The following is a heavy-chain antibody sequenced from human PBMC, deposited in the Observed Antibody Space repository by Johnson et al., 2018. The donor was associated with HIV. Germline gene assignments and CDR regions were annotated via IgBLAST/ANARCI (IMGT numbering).Heavy chain of an antibody. CDR3: ARGHCSGAVWLDDGVDI. D-gene: IGHD2-15*01. V-gene: IGHV3-30*03. J-gene: IGHJ3*02. CDR1: GFTFSNYG. CDR2: ISYDGSNE. Sequence: QVQLVESGGGLVQPGRSLRLSCAASGFTFSNYGMHWVRQAPGKGLEWVAVISYDGSNEYYAEFVKGRFTISRDNSKNTLHVQMNSLGREGTVVSYCARGHCSGAVWLDDGVDIWGQGTVAIVSS.